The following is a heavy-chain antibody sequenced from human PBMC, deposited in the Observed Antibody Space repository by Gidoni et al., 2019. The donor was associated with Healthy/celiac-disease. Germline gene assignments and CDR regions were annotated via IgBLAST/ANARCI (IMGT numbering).Heavy chain of an antibody. CDR2: ISGSGGST. CDR1: GFTFSRYA. J-gene: IGHJ3*02. Sequence: EVQLLESGGGLVQPGGSLRLSCAASGFTFSRYAMSWVRQAPGKGLEWVSAISGSGGSTYYADSVKGRFTISRDNSKNTLYLQMNSLRAEDTAVYYCAKFCGYSYGQSAVAFDIWGQGTMVTVSS. CDR3: AKFCGYSYGQSAVAFDI. D-gene: IGHD5-18*01. V-gene: IGHV3-23*01.